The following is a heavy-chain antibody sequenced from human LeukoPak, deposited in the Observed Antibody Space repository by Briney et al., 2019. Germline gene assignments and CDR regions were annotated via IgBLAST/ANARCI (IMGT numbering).Heavy chain of an antibody. Sequence: SVKVSSKASGGTFSSYAISWVRQAPGHGLEWMGRIIPILGIANYAQKFQGRVTITADKSTSTAYMELSSLRSEDTAVYYCARDIGITMVRGVTHAFDIWGQGTMVTVSS. CDR3: ARDIGITMVRGVTHAFDI. CDR2: IIPILGIA. V-gene: IGHV1-69*04. J-gene: IGHJ3*02. D-gene: IGHD3-10*01. CDR1: GGTFSSYA.